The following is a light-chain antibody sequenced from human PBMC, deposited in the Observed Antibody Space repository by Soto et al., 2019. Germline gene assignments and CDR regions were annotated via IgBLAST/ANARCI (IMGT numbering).Light chain of an antibody. CDR2: GAS. V-gene: IGKV3-15*01. J-gene: IGKJ1*01. CDR3: QQYNNWWT. CDR1: QSISSN. Sequence: EIMMTQSPATLSMSPGERATLSCRASQSISSNLAWYQQKPGQAPRLLIYGASTRATGIPARFSGGGSGIEFTHTISSLQSEDFAVYYCQQYNNWWTFGQGTKVEIK.